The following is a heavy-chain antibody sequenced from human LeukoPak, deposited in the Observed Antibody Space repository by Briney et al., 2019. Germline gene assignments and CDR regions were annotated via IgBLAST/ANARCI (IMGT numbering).Heavy chain of an antibody. CDR2: INPSGGST. Sequence: ASVKVSCKASGYTFTSYYMHWVRQAPGQGLEWMGIINPSGGSTSYAQKFQGRVTMTRNTSISTAYMELSSLRSEDTAVYYCARGSSVRDYYMDVWGKGTTVTISS. J-gene: IGHJ6*03. V-gene: IGHV1-46*01. CDR3: ARGSSVRDYYMDV. CDR1: GYTFTSYY. D-gene: IGHD6-19*01.